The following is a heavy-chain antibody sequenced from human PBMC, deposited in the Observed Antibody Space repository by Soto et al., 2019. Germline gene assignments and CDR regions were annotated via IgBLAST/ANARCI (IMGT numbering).Heavy chain of an antibody. CDR2: ASGSGVGT. V-gene: IGHV3-23*01. CDR3: AKDEYYDFWSGSSFDS. J-gene: IGHJ4*02. Sequence: GGSLRLSCVASGFTFKNYAMSWVRQAPGKGLEWVSGASGSGVGTYNADSVKGRVTISRDNSKNTLFMQMDSLRVEDTAIYYCAKDEYYDFWSGSSFDSWGQGTLVTVSS. CDR1: GFTFKNYA. D-gene: IGHD3-3*01.